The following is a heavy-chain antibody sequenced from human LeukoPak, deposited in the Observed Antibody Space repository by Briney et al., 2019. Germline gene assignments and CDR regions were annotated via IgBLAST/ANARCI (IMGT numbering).Heavy chain of an antibody. V-gene: IGHV4-4*07. CDR1: GGPISSYY. D-gene: IGHD1-26*01. CDR2: IYTSGST. Sequence: PSETLSLTCTVSGGPISSYYWSWIRQPAGKGLEWIGRIYTSGSTNYNPSLKSRVTMSVDTSKNQFSLKLSSVTAADTAVYYCARDLVGATGFYYFDYWGQGTLVTVSS. CDR3: ARDLVGATGFYYFDY. J-gene: IGHJ4*02.